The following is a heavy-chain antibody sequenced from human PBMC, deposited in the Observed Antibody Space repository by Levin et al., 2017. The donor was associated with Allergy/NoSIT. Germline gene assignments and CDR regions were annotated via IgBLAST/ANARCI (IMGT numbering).Heavy chain of an antibody. V-gene: IGHV3-13*01. CDR2: IGTAGDT. J-gene: IGHJ3*02. CDR3: ARGVGDRFADWLAGRDDAFDI. Sequence: AGGSLRLSCAASGFTFSSYDMHWVRQATGKGLEWVSAIGTAGDTYYPGSVKGRFTISRENAKNSLYLQMNSLRAGDTAVYYCARGVGDRFADWLAGRDDAFDIWGQGTMVTVSS. CDR1: GFTFSSYD. D-gene: IGHD3-9*01.